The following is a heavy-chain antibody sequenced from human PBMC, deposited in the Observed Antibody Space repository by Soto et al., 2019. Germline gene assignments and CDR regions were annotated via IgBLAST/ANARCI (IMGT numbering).Heavy chain of an antibody. J-gene: IGHJ4*02. V-gene: IGHV4-34*01. Sequence: SETLSLTCAVYGGSFSGYYWSWIRQPPGKGLEWIGEINHSGSTNYNPSLKSRVTISVDTSKNQFSLKLSSVTAADTAVYYCARYNTVTTPHFDYWRQGTLVTVSS. CDR1: GGSFSGYY. CDR3: ARYNTVTTPHFDY. CDR2: INHSGST. D-gene: IGHD4-17*01.